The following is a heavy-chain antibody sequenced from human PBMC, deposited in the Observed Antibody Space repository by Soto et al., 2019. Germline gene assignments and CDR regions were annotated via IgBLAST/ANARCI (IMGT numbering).Heavy chain of an antibody. V-gene: IGHV4-59*01. Sequence: QVQLQESGPGLVKPSETLSLTCTVSGGSINNYYWSWIRQPPGKGLEWIGYIHYSGRTNYNPSLKSRVTISADTSKNQFSLKLSSVTAADTAVYYCARADSISWWDWGQGTLVTVSS. D-gene: IGHD6-13*01. CDR1: GGSINNYY. CDR3: ARADSISWWD. J-gene: IGHJ4*02. CDR2: IHYSGRT.